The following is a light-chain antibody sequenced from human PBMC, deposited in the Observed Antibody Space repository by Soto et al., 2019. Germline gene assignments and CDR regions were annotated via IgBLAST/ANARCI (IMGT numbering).Light chain of an antibody. V-gene: IGLV4-60*02. J-gene: IGLJ3*02. Sequence: QAVVTQSSSASASLGSLVKLTCTLSSGHSSYIIAWHQQQPGKAPRYLMKLEGSGSYNKGSGVPDHFSGSSSGADRYLTISNLQFEDEADYYCETWDSNTHTVFGGGTQLTVL. CDR2: LEGSGSY. CDR3: ETWDSNTHTV. CDR1: SGHSSYI.